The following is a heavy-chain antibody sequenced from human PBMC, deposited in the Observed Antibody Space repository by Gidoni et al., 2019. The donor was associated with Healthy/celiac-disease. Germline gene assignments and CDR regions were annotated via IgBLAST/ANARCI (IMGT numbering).Heavy chain of an antibody. J-gene: IGHJ4*02. Sequence: EVQLVESGGGLVHPGGSLRLSCAASGFTFRLYALRWVRQAPGKGLEWVSAISGSGGSTYYADSVKGRFTISRDNSKNTLYLQMNSLRAEDTAVYYCAKDGYCSGGSCYVRPLGLIDYWGQGTLVTVSS. CDR2: ISGSGGST. V-gene: IGHV3-23*04. CDR3: AKDGYCSGGSCYVRPLGLIDY. CDR1: GFTFRLYA. D-gene: IGHD2-15*01.